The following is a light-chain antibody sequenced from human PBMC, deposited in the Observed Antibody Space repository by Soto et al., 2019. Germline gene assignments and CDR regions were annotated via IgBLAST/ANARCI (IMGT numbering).Light chain of an antibody. CDR1: QSISSY. CDR2: AAS. J-gene: IGKJ1*01. V-gene: IGKV1-39*01. Sequence: DIQMNQSPSSLSASVGDRVTITCRASQSISSYLNWYQQKPGKAPKLLIYAASSLQSGVPSRFSGSGSRTDFTLTISSLQPEDFATYDCQQSYSTPQTLGQGTKVE. CDR3: QQSYSTPQT.